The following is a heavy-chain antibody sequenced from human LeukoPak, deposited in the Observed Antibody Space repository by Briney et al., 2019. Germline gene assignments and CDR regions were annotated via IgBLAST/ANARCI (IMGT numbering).Heavy chain of an antibody. CDR3: ARDRGGSGSDAFDI. V-gene: IGHV1-69*01. D-gene: IGHD3-16*01. CDR1: GGTFSSYP. Sequence: SVKVSCKASGGTFSSYPINWVRQAPGQGLEWMGGIIPIFGTANYAQRFQGRVTITPDESTSTAYMELSSLRSEDTAVYYCARDRGGSGSDAFDIWGQGTMVTVSS. J-gene: IGHJ3*02. CDR2: IIPIFGTA.